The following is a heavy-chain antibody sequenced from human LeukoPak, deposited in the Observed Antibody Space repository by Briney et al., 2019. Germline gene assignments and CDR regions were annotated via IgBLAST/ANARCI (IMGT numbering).Heavy chain of an antibody. CDR1: GFTFNNYG. J-gene: IGHJ4*02. CDR2: ISSSSSYI. Sequence: GASLRLSCAASGFTFNNYGMSWVRQAPRKGLEWVSSISSSSSYIYYADSVKGRFTISRDNAKNSLYLQMNSLRAEDTAVYYCARFDYGDYFDYWGQGTLVTVSS. D-gene: IGHD4-17*01. CDR3: ARFDYGDYFDY. V-gene: IGHV3-21*01.